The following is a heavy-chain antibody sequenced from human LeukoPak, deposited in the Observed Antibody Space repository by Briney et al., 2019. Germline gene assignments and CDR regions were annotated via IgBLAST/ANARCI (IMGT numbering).Heavy chain of an antibody. D-gene: IGHD3-22*01. J-gene: IGHJ3*02. CDR3: ARDLLYYDTSAYYPPGAFDI. V-gene: IGHV4-31*03. Sequence: PSETLSLTCTVSGGSISSGDYYWNWIRQHPGKGLEWIGYIYYSGSTYYNPPLKSRVTISVDTSKNQFSLKLSSVTAADTAVYYCARDLLYYDTSAYYPPGAFDIWGQGTMVTVSS. CDR1: GGSISSGDYY. CDR2: IYYSGST.